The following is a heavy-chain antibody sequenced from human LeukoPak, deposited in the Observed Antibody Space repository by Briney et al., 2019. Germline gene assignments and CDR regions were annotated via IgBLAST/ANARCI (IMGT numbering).Heavy chain of an antibody. V-gene: IGHV4-34*01. D-gene: IGHD3-10*01. CDR3: ARGIWYDSGSSFDS. CDR2: INYSGST. J-gene: IGHJ4*02. CDR1: GGSFSDYY. Sequence: SETLSLTCAVYGGSFSDYYWSWIRQPPGKGLEWIGEINYSGSTNYNPSLRSRVTISVDTSKNQFSLMLNSVTAADTAVYYCARGIWYDSGSSFDSWGQGTLVTVSS.